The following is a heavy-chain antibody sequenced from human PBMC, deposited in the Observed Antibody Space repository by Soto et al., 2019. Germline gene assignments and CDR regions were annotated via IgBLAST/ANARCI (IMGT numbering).Heavy chain of an antibody. CDR1: GFTFSSYW. Sequence: EVQLVESGGGLVQPGGSLRLSCAASGFTFSSYWMHWVRQAPGKGLVWVSRINSDGSSTSYADSVKGRFTISRDNAKNTLYLQMNSLRAEDTAVYYCARDLDCGGDCYPFDYWGQGTLVTVSS. V-gene: IGHV3-74*01. J-gene: IGHJ4*02. D-gene: IGHD2-21*02. CDR3: ARDLDCGGDCYPFDY. CDR2: INSDGSST.